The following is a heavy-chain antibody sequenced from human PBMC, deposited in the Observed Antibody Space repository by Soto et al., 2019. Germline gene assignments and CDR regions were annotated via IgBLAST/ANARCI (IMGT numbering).Heavy chain of an antibody. CDR1: GLTVSSNY. V-gene: IGHV3-66*01. Sequence: EVQLVESGGGLVQPGGSLRLSCAASGLTVSSNYMSWVRQAPGKGLEWVSLIYSGGSTYYADSVRGRFTISRDNSKNTLYFQMNGLRAEDTAVYYCARDFYYYGSGTMGGYFDYWGQGTLVTVSS. CDR2: IYSGGST. D-gene: IGHD3-10*01. CDR3: ARDFYYYGSGTMGGYFDY. J-gene: IGHJ4*02.